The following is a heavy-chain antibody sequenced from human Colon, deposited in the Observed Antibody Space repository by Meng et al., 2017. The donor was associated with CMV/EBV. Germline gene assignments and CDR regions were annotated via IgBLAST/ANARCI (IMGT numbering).Heavy chain of an antibody. V-gene: IGHV3-74*01. CDR2: IDSDGSSV. D-gene: IGHD1-1*01. CDR3: ARVIGNDGLLDD. Sequence: GESLKISCAASGFTLSFHWMHWVRQTPGKGLMWVSRIDSDGSSVTYADSVRGRFTTSRDNAKNTLYLQMHSLRAEDTAVYYCARVIGNDGLLDDWGQGTLVTVSS. CDR1: GFTLSFHW. J-gene: IGHJ4*02.